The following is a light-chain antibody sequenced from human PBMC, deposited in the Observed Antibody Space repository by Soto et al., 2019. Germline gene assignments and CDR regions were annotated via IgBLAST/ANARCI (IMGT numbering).Light chain of an antibody. J-gene: IGKJ1*01. Sequence: DIKMNQSPSTRSASVGDRVTITCRASQSISSWLAWYQQKPGKAPKLLIYKASSLETGVPSRFSGSGSGTEFTLTINSLQPDDFATYYCQQYNTYSRTFGQGTKVDIK. V-gene: IGKV1-5*03. CDR2: KAS. CDR3: QQYNTYSRT. CDR1: QSISSW.